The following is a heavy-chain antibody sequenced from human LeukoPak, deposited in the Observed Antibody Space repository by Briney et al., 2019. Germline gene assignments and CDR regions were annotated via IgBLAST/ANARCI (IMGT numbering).Heavy chain of an antibody. CDR3: GKDSRTGGPRAFDS. CDR1: GFTFSNYA. J-gene: IGHJ4*02. Sequence: GGSLRLACAASGFTFSNYAMTWVRLAPGKGLQWVPTITASGSTTYYADSVKGRFTLSRDSSTLYLQMGSLRAKDTAIYYCGKDSRTGGPRAFDSWGQGTLVTVSS. CDR2: ITASGSTT. D-gene: IGHD2-8*02. V-gene: IGHV3-23*01.